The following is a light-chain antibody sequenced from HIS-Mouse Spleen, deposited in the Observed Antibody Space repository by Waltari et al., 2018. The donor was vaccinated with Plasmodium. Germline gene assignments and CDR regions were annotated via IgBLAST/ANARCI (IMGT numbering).Light chain of an antibody. CDR2: AAS. CDR1: QSISSY. J-gene: IGKJ2*01. V-gene: IGKV1-39*01. Sequence: DIQMTQSPSYLSASVGDRVTIPFRASQSISSYFNWYQQKPGKAPKLLIYAASSLQSGVPSRFSGSGSGTDFTLTISSLQPEDFATYYCQQSYSTPPYTFGQGTKLEIK. CDR3: QQSYSTPPYT.